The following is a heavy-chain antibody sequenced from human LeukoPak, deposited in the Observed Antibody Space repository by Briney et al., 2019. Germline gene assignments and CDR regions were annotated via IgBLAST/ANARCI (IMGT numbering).Heavy chain of an antibody. J-gene: IGHJ4*02. Sequence: GGSLRLSCAASGFTFSSYWMSWVRQAPGKGLEWVANIKQDGSEKYYVDSVKGRFTISRDNAKNSLSLQMNSLRAEDTAVYYCARARRDGYNYGYFDFWGQGTLVTVSS. CDR3: ARARRDGYNYGYFDF. D-gene: IGHD5-24*01. V-gene: IGHV3-7*01. CDR1: GFTFSSYW. CDR2: IKQDGSEK.